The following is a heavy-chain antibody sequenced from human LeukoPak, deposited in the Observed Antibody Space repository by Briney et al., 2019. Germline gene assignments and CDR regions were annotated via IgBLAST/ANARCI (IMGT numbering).Heavy chain of an antibody. CDR2: INHSGST. CDR1: GGSFSGYY. J-gene: IGHJ6*04. Sequence: SETLSLTCAVYGGSFSGYYWSWIRQPPEKGLEWIGEINHSGSTNYNPSLKSRVTISVDTSKNQFSLKLSSVTAADTAVYFCASLWFGDGPRDVMDVWGKGTTVTVSS. V-gene: IGHV4-34*01. CDR3: ASLWFGDGPRDVMDV. D-gene: IGHD3-10*01.